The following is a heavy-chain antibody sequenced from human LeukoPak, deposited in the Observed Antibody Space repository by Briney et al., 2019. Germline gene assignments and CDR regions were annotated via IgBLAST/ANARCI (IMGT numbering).Heavy chain of an antibody. CDR2: ISWNSGSI. D-gene: IGHD1-1*01. Sequence: GGSLRLSCAASGFTFDDYAMHWVRQAPGKGLEWVSGISWNSGSIGYADSVKGRFTISRDNAKNSLYLQMNSLRAEDAAVYYCARWHWNDVIDYWGQGTLVTVSS. CDR3: ARWHWNDVIDY. V-gene: IGHV3-9*01. CDR1: GFTFDDYA. J-gene: IGHJ4*02.